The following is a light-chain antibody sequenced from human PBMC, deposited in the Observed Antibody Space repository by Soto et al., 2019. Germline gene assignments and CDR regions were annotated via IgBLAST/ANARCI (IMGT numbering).Light chain of an antibody. J-gene: IGKJ2*01. CDR2: GAS. V-gene: IGKV3-15*01. CDR1: QTVRDN. CDR3: QQSNNWPYT. Sequence: EIVMTHSPATLSVSPGDRATLSCRASQTVRDNLAWYQQKPGQAPRLLIYGASTRATGIPARFSGSGSGTEFTHTIDSLQSEDFALSFCQQSNNWPYTFGQGTKLEIK.